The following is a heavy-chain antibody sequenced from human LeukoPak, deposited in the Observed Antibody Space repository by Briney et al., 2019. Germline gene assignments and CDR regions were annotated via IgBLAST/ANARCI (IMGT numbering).Heavy chain of an antibody. CDR1: GGSISSYY. D-gene: IGHD2-15*01. CDR3: ARHLTATNFPFYF. J-gene: IGHJ4*02. V-gene: IGHV4-59*08. CDR2: IYYSGST. Sequence: SETLSLTCTVSGGSISSYYWSWIRQPPGKGLEWIGYIYYSGSTSYNPSLKSRVTISADTSKNQFSLKLNSVTATDTGVYYCARHLTATNFPFYFWGQGTLVTVSS.